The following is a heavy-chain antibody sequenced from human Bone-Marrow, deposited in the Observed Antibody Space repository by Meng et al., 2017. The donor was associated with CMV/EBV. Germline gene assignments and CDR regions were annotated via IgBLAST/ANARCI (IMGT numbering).Heavy chain of an antibody. CDR1: GFTFSTYV. V-gene: IGHV3-30-3*01. Sequence: GESLKISCAASGFTFSTYVMHWVRQAPGKGLEWVAVISHDGSNKYYADSVKGRFTISRDNSKNTLYLQMNSLRAADTAVYYCARDLRVSQSDFWSGYFHYWGQGTLVTVSS. CDR3: ARDLRVSQSDFWSGYFHY. J-gene: IGHJ4*02. D-gene: IGHD3-3*01. CDR2: ISHDGSNK.